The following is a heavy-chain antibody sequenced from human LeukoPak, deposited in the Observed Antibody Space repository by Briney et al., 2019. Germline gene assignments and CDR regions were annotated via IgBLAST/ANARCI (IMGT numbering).Heavy chain of an antibody. CDR2: IYHGGST. CDR1: GGSFNGYY. D-gene: IGHD6-13*01. CDR3: ARGAVKQQLVGTKRKFGAFDI. J-gene: IGHJ3*02. V-gene: IGHV4-34*01. Sequence: SETLSLTCAVYGGSFNGYYWNWIRQPPGKGPEWIGEIYHGGSTNYNPSLKSRVTISVDTSKDQFSLKLSSVTAADTAVYYCARGAVKQQLVGTKRKFGAFDIWGQGTMVTVSS.